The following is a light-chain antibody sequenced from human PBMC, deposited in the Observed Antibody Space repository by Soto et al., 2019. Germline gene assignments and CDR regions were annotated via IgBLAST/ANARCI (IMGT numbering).Light chain of an antibody. J-gene: IGKJ1*01. CDR3: QHYNSYSEA. CDR2: GSS. Sequence: EIVLTQSPATLSLSPGERATLSCRASQSVTSLYLAWYQQKPGQAPRLLIYGSSSRATGIPDRFSGSGSGTDFTLTISSLQPDDFATYYCQHYNSYSEAFGQGTRWIS. CDR1: QSVTSLY. V-gene: IGKV3-20*01.